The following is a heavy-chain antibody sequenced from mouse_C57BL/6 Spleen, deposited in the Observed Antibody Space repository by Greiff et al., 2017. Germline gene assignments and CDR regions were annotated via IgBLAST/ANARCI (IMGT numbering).Heavy chain of an antibody. D-gene: IGHD1-1*01. V-gene: IGHV7-3*01. J-gene: IGHJ4*01. CDR2: IRNKANGYTT. Sequence: EVKLVESGGGLVQPGGSLSLSCAASGFTFTDYYMSWVRQPPGKALEWLGFIRNKANGYTTEYSASVKGRFTISRDNSQSILYLQMNALRAEDSATYYCARGYYGSSYGYYAMDYWGQGTSVTVSS. CDR3: ARGYYGSSYGYYAMDY. CDR1: GFTFTDYY.